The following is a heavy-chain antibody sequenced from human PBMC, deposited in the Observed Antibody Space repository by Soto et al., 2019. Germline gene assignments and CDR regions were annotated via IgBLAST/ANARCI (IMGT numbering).Heavy chain of an antibody. Sequence: GGSLRLSCEASGFALSPYWMSWVRQAPGKGLEWVASINQDGSVKHYVDSVRGRFTISRDNAKNSLFLQMNSLSAEDTAVYYCARLTEADTTFVYWGQGTPVTVSS. D-gene: IGHD1-1*01. CDR2: INQDGSVK. CDR3: ARLTEADTTFVY. V-gene: IGHV3-7*03. CDR1: GFALSPYW. J-gene: IGHJ4*02.